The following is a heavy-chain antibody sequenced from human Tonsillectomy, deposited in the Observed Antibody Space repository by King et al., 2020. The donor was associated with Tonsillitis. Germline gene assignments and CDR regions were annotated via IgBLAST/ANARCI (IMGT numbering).Heavy chain of an antibody. CDR3: AKQRVDYGGNS. D-gene: IGHD4-23*01. V-gene: IGHV4-31*03. J-gene: IGHJ5*01. CDR1: LGSISTGGYH. CDR2: ISYSGSS. Sequence: QVQLQESGPGLVKPLQTLSLTCTVSLGSISTGGYHWSWIRQHPGKGLEWIGYISYSGSSNYNPSLKSRVTISVDTSMRRFFLKLNSVTAADTAVYFCAKQRVDYGGNSWS.